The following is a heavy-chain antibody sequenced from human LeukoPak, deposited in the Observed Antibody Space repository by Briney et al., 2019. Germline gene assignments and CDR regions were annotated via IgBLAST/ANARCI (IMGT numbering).Heavy chain of an antibody. D-gene: IGHD3-10*01. CDR2: IIPFLDTT. J-gene: IGHJ6*02. CDR1: GGTFSSFP. V-gene: IGHV1-69*08. CDR3: ARASEIGEWFGELLRI. Sequence: SVKVSCKASGGTFSSFPISWVRQAPGQGLEWLGRIIPFLDTTNYAHKFQGRVKITADKSTTTAYLEMGSLRSEDTAVYYCARASEIGEWFGELLRIWGQGTTVTVSS.